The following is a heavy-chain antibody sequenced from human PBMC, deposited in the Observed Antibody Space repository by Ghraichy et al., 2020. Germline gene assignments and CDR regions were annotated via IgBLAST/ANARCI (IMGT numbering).Heavy chain of an antibody. Sequence: GGSLRLSCAASGFTFSSYSMHWVRQAPGMGLEWVSSISSSSSYIYYADSVKGRFTISRDNAKNSLYLQMNSLRAEDTAMDYCARGPEGDLTHFDYWGQGTLVTVSS. CDR1: GFTFSSYS. D-gene: IGHD1-26*01. CDR3: ARGPEGDLTHFDY. V-gene: IGHV3-21*01. J-gene: IGHJ4*02. CDR2: ISSSSSYI.